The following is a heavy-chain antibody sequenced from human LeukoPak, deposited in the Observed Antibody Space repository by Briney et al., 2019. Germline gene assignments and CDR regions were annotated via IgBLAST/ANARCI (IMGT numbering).Heavy chain of an antibody. D-gene: IGHD2/OR15-2a*01. CDR2: IIPIFGTA. Sequence: SLKFSCKASGSTFSSYAISWVRQATGHGLEWTRGIIPIFGTANYAQKFQGRVTITTDESTSTAYMELSSLRSDDTAQYYRTRDQCQQNYYFWDERPLDKSCGQGSAFAVSS. V-gene: IGHV1-69*05. CDR3: TRDQCQQNYYFWDERPLDKS. J-gene: IGHJ4*02. CDR1: GSTFSSYA.